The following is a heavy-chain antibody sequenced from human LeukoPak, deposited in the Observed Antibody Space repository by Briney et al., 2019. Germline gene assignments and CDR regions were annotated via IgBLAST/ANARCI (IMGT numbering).Heavy chain of an antibody. D-gene: IGHD6-19*01. CDR3: ARQHSSGWSHWSPYYYYYMDV. V-gene: IGHV3-30*04. CDR2: ILENGSNQ. CDR1: GFTFSNYI. J-gene: IGHJ6*03. Sequence: GGSLRLSCAASGFTFSNYIMHWVRQAPGKGLDWVAVILENGSNQYYADSVKGRFTISRDNSKNTLYLQMNSLRAEDTAVYYCARQHSSGWSHWSPYYYYYMDVWGKGTTVTISS.